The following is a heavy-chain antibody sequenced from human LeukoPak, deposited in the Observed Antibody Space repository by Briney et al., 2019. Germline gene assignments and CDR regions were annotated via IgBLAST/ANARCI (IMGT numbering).Heavy chain of an antibody. CDR2: IKQDGSEK. J-gene: IGHJ4*02. Sequence: GGSLRLSCAASGFTFSSYAMSWVRQAPGKGLEWVANIKQDGSEKYYVDSVKGRFTISRDNAKNSLYLQMNSLRAEDTAVYYCARVGSYYFRYFDYWGQGTLVTVSS. D-gene: IGHD1-26*01. V-gene: IGHV3-7*03. CDR1: GFTFSSYA. CDR3: ARVGSYYFRYFDY.